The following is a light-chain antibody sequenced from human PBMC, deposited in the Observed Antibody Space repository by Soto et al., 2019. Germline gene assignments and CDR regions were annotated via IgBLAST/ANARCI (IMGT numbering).Light chain of an antibody. Sequence: DIQLTQSPSFLSASVGDRVTITCRASQGISSYLAWYQQKPGKAPKLLIYGASTLQRGVSSRFSGSGSGTEFTLTISSLQPEDFATYYRQHLKSYPITFGQGTRLEIK. CDR2: GAS. J-gene: IGKJ5*01. V-gene: IGKV1-9*01. CDR3: QHLKSYPIT. CDR1: QGISSY.